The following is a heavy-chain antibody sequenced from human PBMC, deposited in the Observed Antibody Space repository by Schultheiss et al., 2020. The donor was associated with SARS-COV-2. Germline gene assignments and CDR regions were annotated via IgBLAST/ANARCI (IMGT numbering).Heavy chain of an antibody. CDR3: AREADYYDSSLDY. CDR2: ISAYNGNT. V-gene: IGHV1-18*01. J-gene: IGHJ4*02. Sequence: ASVKFSCKASGGTFSSYAISWVRQAPGQGLEWMGWISAYNGNTNYAQKLQGRVTMTTDTSTSTVYMELNSLRAEDTAVYYCAREADYYDSSLDYWGQGTLVTVSS. CDR1: GGTFSSYA. D-gene: IGHD3-22*01.